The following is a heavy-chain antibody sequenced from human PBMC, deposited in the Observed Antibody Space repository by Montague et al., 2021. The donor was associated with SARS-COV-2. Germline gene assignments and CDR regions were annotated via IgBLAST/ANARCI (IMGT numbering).Heavy chain of an antibody. CDR2: ISYDGSNK. CDR1: GLTFSSYG. J-gene: IGHJ6*02. Sequence: SLRLSFAASGLTFSSYGIHWVRQAPGKGLEWVAVISYDGSNKHYADSVKGRFTISRDNSKNTLYLQMNSLRAEDTAVYYCARGGGLRNYGMDVWGQGTTVTVSS. D-gene: IGHD5-12*01. CDR3: ARGGGLRNYGMDV. V-gene: IGHV3-30*03.